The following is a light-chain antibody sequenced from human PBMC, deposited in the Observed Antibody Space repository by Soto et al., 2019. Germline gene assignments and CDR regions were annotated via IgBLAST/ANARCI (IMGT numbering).Light chain of an antibody. Sequence: QLVLTQSPSASASLGASVKLTCTLSSGHSSYAIAWHQQQPETGPRYLMKLNSDGSHRKGDGIPDRFSGSSAGAERYLITASLQSEEEADYYCQTWGTGIHVFGTGTKLTVL. CDR3: QTWGTGIHV. V-gene: IGLV4-69*01. CDR2: LNSDGSH. CDR1: SGHSSYA. J-gene: IGLJ1*01.